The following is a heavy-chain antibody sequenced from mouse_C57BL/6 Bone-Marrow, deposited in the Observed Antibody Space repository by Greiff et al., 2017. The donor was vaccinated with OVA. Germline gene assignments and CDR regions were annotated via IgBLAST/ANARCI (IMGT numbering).Heavy chain of an antibody. CDR3: ARMELLFITIDY. CDR1: GFSLSTYGMG. J-gene: IGHJ2*01. CDR2: IWCDDDK. V-gene: IGHV8-8*01. Sequence: VKLVESGPGILQPSQTLSLTCSFSGFSLSTYGMGVGWIRQPSGKGLEWLAHIWCDDDKYYNPALESRLTISKDTSKNQVFLKIAKVDNADTATYYSARMELLFITIDYWGQGTTLTVSS. D-gene: IGHD1-1*01.